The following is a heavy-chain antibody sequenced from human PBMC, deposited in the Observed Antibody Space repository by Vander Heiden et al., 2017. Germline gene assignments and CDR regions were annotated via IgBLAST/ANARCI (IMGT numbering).Heavy chain of an antibody. V-gene: IGHV3-73*02. CDR2: IRSVAHSYAT. CDR1: GSTLSGSA. Sequence: EGQLQESGGGVVQPGGALTLAGAGAGSTLSGSARHCVRQAYGKGLEWVGRIRSVAHSYATAYAASLKGRFTISRDDSTNSAYLHMNGLKTEDPAVYYCTRLGGYGHNVIADFDYWGQGTLVTVSS. J-gene: IGHJ4*02. D-gene: IGHD5-12*01. CDR3: TRLGGYGHNVIADFDY.